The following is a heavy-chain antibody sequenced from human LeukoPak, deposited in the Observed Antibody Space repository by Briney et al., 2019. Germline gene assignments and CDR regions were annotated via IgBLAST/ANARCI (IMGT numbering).Heavy chain of an antibody. CDR2: IWYDGSNK. D-gene: IGHD6-13*01. V-gene: IGHV3-33*01. J-gene: IGHJ4*02. CDR1: GFTFSSYG. Sequence: SGGSLTLSCAASGFTFSSYGMHWVRQAPGKGLEWVAVIWYDGSNKYYADSVKGRFTISRDNSKNTLYLQMNSLRAEDTAVYYCARVSSWSRPFDYWGQGTLVTVSS. CDR3: ARVSSWSRPFDY.